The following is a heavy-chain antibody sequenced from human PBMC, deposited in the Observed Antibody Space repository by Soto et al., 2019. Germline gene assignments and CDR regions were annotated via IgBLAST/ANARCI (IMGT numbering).Heavy chain of an antibody. CDR2: INPSGGST. D-gene: IGHD3-22*01. CDR3: ARDGYDSSALGYYYGMDV. J-gene: IGHJ6*02. Sequence: VKVSCKASGYTFTSYYMHWVRQAPGQGLEWMGIINPSGGSTSYAQKFQGRVTMTRDTSTSTVYMELSSLRSEDTAVYYCARDGYDSSALGYYYGMDVWGQGTTVTVSS. V-gene: IGHV1-46*01. CDR1: GYTFTSYY.